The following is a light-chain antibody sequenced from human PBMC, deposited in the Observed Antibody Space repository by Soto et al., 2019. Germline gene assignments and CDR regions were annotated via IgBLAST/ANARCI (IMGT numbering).Light chain of an antibody. Sequence: IQMTQSPSSLSASVGDRVTITCRASQSIDNYLSWYQQIPGKAPKLLIYAASNLQRGVPSRFSGSGSGTEFTLTISKLQPDDFAVYYCLRSFSLPPTFGQGTKVEIK. CDR2: AAS. CDR3: LRSFSLPPT. CDR1: QSIDNY. J-gene: IGKJ1*01. V-gene: IGKV1-39*01.